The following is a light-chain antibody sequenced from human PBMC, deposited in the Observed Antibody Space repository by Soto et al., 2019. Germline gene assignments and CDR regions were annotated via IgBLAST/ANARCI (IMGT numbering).Light chain of an antibody. CDR3: QQYGSSPRT. J-gene: IGKJ1*01. V-gene: IGKV3-20*01. CDR2: GAS. CDR1: QIVSNSF. Sequence: DIVLTQYPGTLSLSPGERATLSCRASQIVSNSFLAWYQQKPGQAPRLLIYGASNRATGIPDRFSGSGSGTDFTLTISGLEPEDFAMYFCQQYGSSPRTFGQGPKVDVK.